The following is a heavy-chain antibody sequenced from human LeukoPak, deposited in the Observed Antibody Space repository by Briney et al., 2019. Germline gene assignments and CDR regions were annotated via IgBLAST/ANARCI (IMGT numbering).Heavy chain of an antibody. CDR2: IKQDGSEK. D-gene: IGHD3-10*01. CDR1: GFSLRNFD. CDR3: ARDFLDYYGSGSYDY. J-gene: IGHJ4*02. V-gene: IGHV3-7*01. Sequence: GGSLRLSCAASGFSLRNFDMNWIRQAPGKGLEWVANIKQDGSEKYYVDSVKGRFTISRDNAKNSLYLQMNSLRAEDTAVYYCARDFLDYYGSGSYDYWGQGTLVTVSS.